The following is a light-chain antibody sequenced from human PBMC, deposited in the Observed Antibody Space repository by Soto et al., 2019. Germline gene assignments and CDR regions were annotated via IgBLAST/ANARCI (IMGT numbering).Light chain of an antibody. CDR3: GSYSRTGTPFV. CDR2: EVT. J-gene: IGLJ1*01. CDR1: STDVGGYNY. V-gene: IGLV2-14*01. Sequence: QSALAQPSSVSGSPGQSITISCTGTSTDVGGYNYVSWYQHHSGKAPKLLIYEVTNRPSGISDRFSGSKSVNTASLTISGLQAEDESDYYCGSYSRTGTPFVFGTGTKLTVL.